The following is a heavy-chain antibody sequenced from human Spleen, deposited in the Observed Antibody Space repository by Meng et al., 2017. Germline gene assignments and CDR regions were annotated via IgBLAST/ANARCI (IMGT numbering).Heavy chain of an antibody. Sequence: QERLMLSGCELKKPGASVKVHCNASGYIFTTYGMNCVRQAPGQGLEGMGWINTDTGNPTYAQGFTGRFVFSLDTSVSTAYLQISSLKAEDTAVYYCARVDTVEFDYWGQGTLVTVSS. CDR1: GYIFTTYG. CDR3: ARVDTVEFDY. D-gene: IGHD1-1*01. CDR2: INTDTGNP. V-gene: IGHV7-4-1*02. J-gene: IGHJ4*02.